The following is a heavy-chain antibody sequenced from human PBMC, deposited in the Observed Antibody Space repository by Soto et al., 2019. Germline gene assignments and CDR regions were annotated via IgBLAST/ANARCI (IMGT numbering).Heavy chain of an antibody. CDR3: ARVDFTVTNYYYYYGMDV. V-gene: IGHV4-59*01. Sequence: SETLSLTCTVSGGSISSYYWSWIRQPPGKGLEWIGYIYYSGSTNYNPSLKSRVTISVDTSKNQFSLKLSSVTAADTAVYYCARVDFTVTNYYYYYGMDVWGQGTTVTVSS. J-gene: IGHJ6*02. CDR1: GGSISSYY. CDR2: IYYSGST. D-gene: IGHD4-17*01.